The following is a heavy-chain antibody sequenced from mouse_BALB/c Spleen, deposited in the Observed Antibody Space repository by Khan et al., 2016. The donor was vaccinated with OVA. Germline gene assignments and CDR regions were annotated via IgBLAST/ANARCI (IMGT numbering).Heavy chain of an antibody. Sequence: VHLLESGPGLVKPSQSLSLTCTVTGYSITSDYAWNWIRQFPGNKLEWMGYISYSGSTSYNPSLKSRISITRDTSKNQFFLQLNSVTSEDTATYYCAMGRTYWGQGTLVTVSA. V-gene: IGHV3-2*02. CDR1: GYSITSDYA. J-gene: IGHJ3*01. D-gene: IGHD4-1*01. CDR2: ISYSGST. CDR3: AMGRTY.